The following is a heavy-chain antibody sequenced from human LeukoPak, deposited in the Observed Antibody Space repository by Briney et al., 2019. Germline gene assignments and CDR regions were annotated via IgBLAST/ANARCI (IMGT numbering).Heavy chain of an antibody. CDR3: ARASAVPWFDP. CDR2: IYYSGST. J-gene: IGHJ5*02. Sequence: SETLSLTCTVSGGSIRSGGYYWSWIRQHPGKGLEWIGYIYYSGSTNYNPSLKSRVTISVDTSKNQFSLKLTSVTAADTAVYYCARASAVPWFDPWGQGTLVTVSS. CDR1: GGSIRSGGYY. V-gene: IGHV4-61*08.